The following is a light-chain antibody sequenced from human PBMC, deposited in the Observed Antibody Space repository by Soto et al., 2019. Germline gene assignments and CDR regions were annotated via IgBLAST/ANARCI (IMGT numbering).Light chain of an antibody. CDR3: ASYAGGKNFYV. CDR2: EVT. CDR1: SSDVGSYDH. J-gene: IGLJ1*01. V-gene: IGLV2-8*01. Sequence: QSALTRPASVSGSPGQSITISCSGTSSDVGSYDHVAWYQQFPGKTPKLTIYEVTKRPSGVPDRFSGSKSGNTASLTVSGLQAEDEADYHCASYAGGKNFYVFGTGTKLTVL.